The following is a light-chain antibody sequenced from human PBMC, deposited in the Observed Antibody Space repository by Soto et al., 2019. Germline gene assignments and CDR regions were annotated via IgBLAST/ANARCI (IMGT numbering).Light chain of an antibody. CDR2: GAS. J-gene: IGKJ4*01. Sequence: EIVMTQSPATQSVSPGERATLSCRVSQSVSSNLAWYQQKRGQAPRLLIYGASTRATGIPARFSGSGSGTEFTLTISSLQSEDFAVYFCQQYANWPLTFGGGTKVEIK. CDR3: QQYANWPLT. CDR1: QSVSSN. V-gene: IGKV3-15*01.